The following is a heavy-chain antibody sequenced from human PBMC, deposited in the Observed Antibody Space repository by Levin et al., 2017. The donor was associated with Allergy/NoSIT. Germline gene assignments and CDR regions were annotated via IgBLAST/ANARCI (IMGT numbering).Heavy chain of an antibody. V-gene: IGHV1-69*13. CDR2: IIPIFGTA. CDR3: ARDLWSGYDHRTP. Sequence: SVKVSCKASGGTFSSYAISWVRQAPGQGLEWMGGIIPIFGTANYAQKFQGRVTITADESTSTAYMELSSLRSEDTAVYYCARDLWSGYDHRTPWGQGTLVTVSS. J-gene: IGHJ4*02. D-gene: IGHD5-12*01. CDR1: GGTFSSYA.